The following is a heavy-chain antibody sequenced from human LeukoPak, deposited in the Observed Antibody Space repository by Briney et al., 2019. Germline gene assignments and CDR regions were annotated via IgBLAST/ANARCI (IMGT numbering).Heavy chain of an antibody. V-gene: IGHV4-59*01. Sequence: SETLSLTCTVSGGSISSYYWSWIRQPPGKGLEWLAYMYYSGSSGSTNYSPSLKSRVTISVDTSKNQFSLKLTSVTAADTAVYHCARGGGDSYGHNWFDPWGQGTLVTVSS. CDR1: GGSISSYY. J-gene: IGHJ5*02. D-gene: IGHD5-18*01. CDR3: ARGGGDSYGHNWFDP. CDR2: MYYSGSSGST.